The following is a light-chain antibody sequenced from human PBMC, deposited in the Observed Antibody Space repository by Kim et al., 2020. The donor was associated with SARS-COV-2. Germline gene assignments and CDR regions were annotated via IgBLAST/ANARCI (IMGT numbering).Light chain of an antibody. CDR2: GAS. CDR3: QLYGSSRT. CDR1: QSVSSSY. Sequence: LSPGERATLSCRASQSVSSSYLAWYQQKPGQAPRLLIYGASSRATGIPDRFSGSGSGTDFTLTISRLEPEDFAVYYCQLYGSSRTFGQGTKVDIK. V-gene: IGKV3-20*01. J-gene: IGKJ1*01.